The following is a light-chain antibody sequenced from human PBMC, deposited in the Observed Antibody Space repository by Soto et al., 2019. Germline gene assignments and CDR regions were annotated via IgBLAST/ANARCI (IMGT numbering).Light chain of an antibody. J-gene: IGKJ1*01. CDR3: QLSDSTWT. V-gene: IGKV1-39*01. CDR2: AAS. CDR1: QTINTW. Sequence: DIQMTQSPSTLSASLGDRVTITCRASQTINTWLAWFQQKPGKAPNLLIYAASSLQSGVPSRFSGSGSGTDFTLTISSLQPEDFATYYCQLSDSTWTFGQGTKVDI.